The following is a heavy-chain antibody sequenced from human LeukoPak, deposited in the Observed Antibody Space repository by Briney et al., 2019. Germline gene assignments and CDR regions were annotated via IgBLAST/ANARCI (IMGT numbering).Heavy chain of an antibody. Sequence: GGSLRLSCAAAGFTFSSYAMHWVRQAPGKGLEGGAVISYDGSNKYYADSVKGRFTISRDNSKNTLYLQMNSLRAEDTAVYYCARGPESVLLGTAYYYYYMDVWGKGTTVTVSS. V-gene: IGHV3-30*04. CDR1: GFTFSSYA. CDR3: ARGPESVLLGTAYYYYYMDV. D-gene: IGHD2/OR15-2a*01. CDR2: ISYDGSNK. J-gene: IGHJ6*03.